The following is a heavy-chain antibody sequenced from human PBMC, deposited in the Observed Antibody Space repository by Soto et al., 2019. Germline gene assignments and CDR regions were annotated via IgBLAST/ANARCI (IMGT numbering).Heavy chain of an antibody. V-gene: IGHV6-1*01. CDR2: TYYRSEWYN. CDR1: GDSVSSNSAA. D-gene: IGHD6-13*01. J-gene: IGHJ5*02. Sequence: SQTLSLTCAISGDSVSSNSAAWNWIRQSPSRGLEWLGRTYYRSEWYNDYAVSVKSRITINPDTSWNQFSLHLNSVTPEDTAVYYCARSIAAAATYNWFDRWGQGTLVTVSS. CDR3: ARSIAAAATYNWFDR.